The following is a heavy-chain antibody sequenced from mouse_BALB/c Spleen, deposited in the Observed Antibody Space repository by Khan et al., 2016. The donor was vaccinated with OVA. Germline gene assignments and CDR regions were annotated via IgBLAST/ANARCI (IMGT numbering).Heavy chain of an antibody. CDR3: TRPHYYGSNYYFDY. Sequence: EVELVESGGGLVKPGGSLKLSCAASGFAFSSYDMSWVRQTPEKRLEWVAFISIGGGTTYYPDTVKGRFTISRDNAKNTLYLHMNSLKSEDTAMYYCTRPHYYGSNYYFDYWGQGTTLSVSS. CDR2: ISIGGGTT. J-gene: IGHJ2*01. CDR1: GFAFSSYD. D-gene: IGHD1-1*01. V-gene: IGHV5-12-1*01.